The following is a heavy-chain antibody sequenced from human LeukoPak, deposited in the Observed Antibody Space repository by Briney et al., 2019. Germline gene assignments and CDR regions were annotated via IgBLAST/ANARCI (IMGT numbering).Heavy chain of an antibody. CDR2: ISYDGSNK. V-gene: IGHV3-30-3*01. J-gene: IGHJ4*02. CDR1: GFTFSSYA. Sequence: PGGSLRLSCAASGFTFSSYAMHWVRQAPGKGLEWVAVISYDGSNKYYADSVKGRFTISRDNSKNTLYLQMNSLRAEDTAVYYCAKDIAVAGNDYFDYWGQGTLVTVSS. CDR3: AKDIAVAGNDYFDY. D-gene: IGHD6-19*01.